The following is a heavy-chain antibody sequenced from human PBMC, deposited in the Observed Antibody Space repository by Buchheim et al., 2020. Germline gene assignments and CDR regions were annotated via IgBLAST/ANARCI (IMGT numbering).Heavy chain of an antibody. Sequence: EVQLLESGGGLVQPGGSLRLSCAASGFTFSSYAMSWVRQAPGKGLEWVSAISGSGGSTYYADSVKGRFPISRDNSKNTLYLQMNSLRAEDTAVYYCAKDQEQSTMIVVVPGFDPWGQGTL. J-gene: IGHJ5*02. D-gene: IGHD3-22*01. CDR1: GFTFSSYA. CDR3: AKDQEQSTMIVVVPGFDP. V-gene: IGHV3-23*01. CDR2: ISGSGGST.